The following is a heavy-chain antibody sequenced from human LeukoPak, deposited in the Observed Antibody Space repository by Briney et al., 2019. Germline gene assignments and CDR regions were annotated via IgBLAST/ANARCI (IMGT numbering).Heavy chain of an antibody. Sequence: PSETLSLTCTVSGGSISSAGYYWTWIRQHPGKGLEWIGYIYYSGSTYYSPSLKSRVTISLDTSKNQFSLNLSCVTAAHTAVYYCAAYGLGSSRRFDPWGQGTLVTVSS. CDR3: AAYGLGSSRRFDP. D-gene: IGHD3-10*01. CDR1: GGSISSAGYY. CDR2: IYYSGST. J-gene: IGHJ5*02. V-gene: IGHV4-31*03.